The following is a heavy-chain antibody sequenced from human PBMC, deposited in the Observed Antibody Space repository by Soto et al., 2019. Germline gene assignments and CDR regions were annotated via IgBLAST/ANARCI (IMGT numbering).Heavy chain of an antibody. CDR1: GFTFSSHA. J-gene: IGHJ4*02. V-gene: IGHV3-23*01. CDR3: AKDQRKRRRELPVWYFDY. CDR2: ISGSGGST. Sequence: PVGSLRLSCAAAGFTFSSHAMSWVRQAPGKGLEWVSAISGSGGSTYYADSVKGRFTISRDNSKNTLYLQMNSLRAEDTAVYYCAKDQRKRRRELPVWYFDYWGQGTLVTVSS. D-gene: IGHD3-16*01.